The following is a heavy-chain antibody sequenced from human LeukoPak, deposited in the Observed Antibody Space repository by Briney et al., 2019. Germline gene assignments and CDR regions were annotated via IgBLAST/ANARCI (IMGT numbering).Heavy chain of an antibody. J-gene: IGHJ4*02. Sequence: SETLSLTCTVSVGSIGSYYWSWIRKPPGKGLKGMGYFYYSGSTNYNPSLKSRVTISVDSSKNQFSLKLTSVTAADTAVYYCARQNFVVVTAIRIFDYWGQGTLVTVSS. V-gene: IGHV4-59*08. D-gene: IGHD2-21*02. CDR1: VGSIGSYY. CDR3: ARQNFVVVTAIRIFDY. CDR2: FYYSGST.